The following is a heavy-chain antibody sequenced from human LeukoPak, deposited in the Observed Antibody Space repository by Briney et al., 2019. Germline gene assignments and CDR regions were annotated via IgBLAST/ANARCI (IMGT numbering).Heavy chain of an antibody. D-gene: IGHD6-19*01. J-gene: IGHJ3*02. CDR1: GYTFTSYY. Sequence: GASVKVSCKASGYTFTSYYMHWVRQAPGQGLEWIGWMNPNSGATNYAQKFQGRVTMTRDTSISTAYMELSRLRSDDTAVYYCARDFSYQWLASDAAFDIWGQGTMVTVSS. CDR2: MNPNSGAT. V-gene: IGHV1-2*02. CDR3: ARDFSYQWLASDAAFDI.